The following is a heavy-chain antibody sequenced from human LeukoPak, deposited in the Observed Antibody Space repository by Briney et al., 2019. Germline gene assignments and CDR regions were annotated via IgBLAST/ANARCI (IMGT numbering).Heavy chain of an antibody. D-gene: IGHD2-2*01. CDR1: GSTFSNYA. Sequence: HSGGSLRLSCAASGSTFSNYAMSWVRQAPGKGLEWVSGISGSGGYTYYADSVKGRFTISRDNSNNTPYLQMNSLRAEDTAVYYCAKDLYCSSTSCYMDVWGKGTTVTVSS. CDR3: AKDLYCSSTSCYMDV. CDR2: ISGSGGYT. V-gene: IGHV3-23*01. J-gene: IGHJ6*03.